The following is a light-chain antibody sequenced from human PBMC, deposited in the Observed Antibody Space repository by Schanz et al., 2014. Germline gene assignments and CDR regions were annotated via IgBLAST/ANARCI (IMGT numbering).Light chain of an antibody. CDR1: QSVSSY. CDR2: DAS. V-gene: IGKV3-11*01. J-gene: IGKJ3*01. CDR3: QHGGFT. Sequence: EIVLTQSPATLSLSPGERATLSCRASQSVSSYLAWYQQKPGQAPRLLIYDASNRATGIPARFSGSGSGTDFTLTISSLEPEDFAVYYCQHGGFTFGPGTKVDIK.